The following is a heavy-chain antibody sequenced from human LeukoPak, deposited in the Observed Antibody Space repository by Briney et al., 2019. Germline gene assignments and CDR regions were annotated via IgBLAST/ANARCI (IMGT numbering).Heavy chain of an antibody. Sequence: GRSLRLSCAASGFTFSNAWTSWVRQAPGKGLEWVSAISGSGGSTYYADSVKGRYTISRDNSKNTLYLQMNSLRAEDTAVYYCARHYYDSSGYWDQYYFDYWGQGTLVTVSS. J-gene: IGHJ4*02. CDR2: ISGSGGST. CDR3: ARHYYDSSGYWDQYYFDY. CDR1: GFTFSNAW. D-gene: IGHD3-22*01. V-gene: IGHV3-23*01.